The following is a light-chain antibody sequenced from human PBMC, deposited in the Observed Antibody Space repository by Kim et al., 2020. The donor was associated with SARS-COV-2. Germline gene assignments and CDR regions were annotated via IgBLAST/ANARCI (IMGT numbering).Light chain of an antibody. V-gene: IGLV3-19*01. J-gene: IGLJ2*01. CDR2: GKN. CDR1: SLRSYY. Sequence: SSALTQDPAVSVALGQTVRITCQGDSLRSYYASWYQQKPGQAPVLVIYGKNNRPSGIPDRFSGSSSGNTASLTFTGAQAEDEADYYCNSRDSSGNILVFG. CDR3: NSRDSSGNILV.